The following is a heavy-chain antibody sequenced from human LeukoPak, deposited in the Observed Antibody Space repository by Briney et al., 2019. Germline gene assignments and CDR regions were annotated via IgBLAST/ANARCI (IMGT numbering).Heavy chain of an antibody. D-gene: IGHD3-9*01. CDR1: GGTFSSHA. Sequence: GASVKVSCKASGGTFSSHAISWVRQAPGQGLEWMGGIIPIFGTANYAQKFQGRVTITADESTSTAYMELSSLRSEDTAVYYCARGRYFDWFGNYYFDYWGQGTLVTVSS. V-gene: IGHV1-69*13. CDR2: IIPIFGTA. J-gene: IGHJ4*02. CDR3: ARGRYFDWFGNYYFDY.